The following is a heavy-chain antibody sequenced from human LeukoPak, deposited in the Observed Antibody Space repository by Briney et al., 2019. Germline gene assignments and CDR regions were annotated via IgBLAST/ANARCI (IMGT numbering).Heavy chain of an antibody. D-gene: IGHD1-26*01. J-gene: IGHJ4*02. CDR3: ARYSGSYPVYY. V-gene: IGHV4-34*10. CDR2: IHYSGSI. CDR1: GGSFSGYY. Sequence: SETLSLTCGVSGGSFSGYYWTWIRQSPGKGLEWLGEIHYSGSINYNPSLKSRVTISVDTSKNHFSLKLSSVTAADTAVYYCARYSGSYPVYYWGQGTLVTVSS.